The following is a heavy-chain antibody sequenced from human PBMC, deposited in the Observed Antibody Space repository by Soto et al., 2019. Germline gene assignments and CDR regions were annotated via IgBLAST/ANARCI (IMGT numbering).Heavy chain of an antibody. D-gene: IGHD5-18*01. CDR2: IYYSGST. V-gene: IGHV4-59*12. CDR1: GGSISSYY. Sequence: SETLSLTCTVSGGSISSYYWSWIRQPPGKGLEWIGYIYYSGSTYYNPSLKSRVTISVDTSKNQFSLKLSSVTAADTAVYYCARESTYSGYSYGDYWGQGTLVTVSS. J-gene: IGHJ4*02. CDR3: ARESTYSGYSYGDY.